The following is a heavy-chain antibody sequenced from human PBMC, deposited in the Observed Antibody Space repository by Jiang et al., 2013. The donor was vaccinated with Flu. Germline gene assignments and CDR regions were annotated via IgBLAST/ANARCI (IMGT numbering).Heavy chain of an antibody. CDR3: VKDRLVVGATTGYFDL. Sequence: VQLLESGGGLVQPGGSLRLSCSASGFTFSSYAMHWVRQAPGKGLEYVSAISSNGGSTYYADSVKGRFTISRDNSKNTLYLQMSSLRAEDTAVYYCVKDRLVVGATTGYFDLWGRGTLVTVSS. CDR1: GFTFSSYA. V-gene: IGHV3-64D*06. J-gene: IGHJ2*01. CDR2: ISSNGGST. D-gene: IGHD1-26*01.